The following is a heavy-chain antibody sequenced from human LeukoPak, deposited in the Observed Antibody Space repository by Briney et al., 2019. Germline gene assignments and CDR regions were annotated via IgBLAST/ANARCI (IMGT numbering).Heavy chain of an antibody. V-gene: IGHV3-21*01. D-gene: IGHD1-26*01. CDR2: ISSSSSYI. J-gene: IGHJ3*02. CDR3: ARDRQWEPPQSGGDAFDI. Sequence: GGSLRPSCAASGFTFSSYSMNWVRQAPGKGLEWVSSISSSSSYIYYADSVKGRFTISRDNAKNSLYLQMNSLRAEDTAVYYCARDRQWEPPQSGGDAFDIWGQGTMVTVS. CDR1: GFTFSSYS.